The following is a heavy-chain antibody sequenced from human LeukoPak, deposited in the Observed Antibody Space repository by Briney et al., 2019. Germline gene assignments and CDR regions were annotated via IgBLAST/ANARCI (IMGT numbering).Heavy chain of an antibody. CDR1: GFTFSSYS. CDR2: ISSSSSYI. CDR3: APHDDRDLARFDY. J-gene: IGHJ4*02. D-gene: IGHD1-14*01. Sequence: PGGSLRLSCAASGFTFSSYSMNWVRQTPGKGLEWVSSISSSSSYIYYADSVKGRFTISRDNAKNSLYLQMNSLRAEDTAVYYCAPHDDRDLARFDYWGQGTLVTVSS. V-gene: IGHV3-21*01.